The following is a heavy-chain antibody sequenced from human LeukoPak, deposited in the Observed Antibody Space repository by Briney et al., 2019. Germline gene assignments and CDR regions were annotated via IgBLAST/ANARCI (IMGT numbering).Heavy chain of an antibody. CDR3: ATTQPDFWSGLDAFDI. V-gene: IGHV4-39*07. Sequence: SETLSLTCTVSGGSISSSSYYWVWIRQPPGKGLEWIGSIYYSGSTYYNPSLKSRVTISVHTSKTQFSLKLSSVTAADTAVYYCATTQPDFWSGLDAFDIWGQGTMVTASS. J-gene: IGHJ3*02. CDR2: IYYSGST. D-gene: IGHD3-3*01. CDR1: GGSISSSSYY.